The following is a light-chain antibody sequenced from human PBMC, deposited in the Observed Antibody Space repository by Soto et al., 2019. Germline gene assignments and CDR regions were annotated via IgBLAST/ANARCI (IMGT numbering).Light chain of an antibody. CDR3: QQYNNRPPYT. CDR1: HSVGGN. V-gene: IGKV3-15*01. CDR2: DAS. J-gene: IGKJ2*01. Sequence: EIVMTQAPATLSVSPGERVTLSCRATHSVGGNLAWYQQTPGQAPRLLIYDASTRATGIPARFSGSGSGTEFTLTISSRQSEDFAVYFCQQYNNRPPYTFGQGTKLEIK.